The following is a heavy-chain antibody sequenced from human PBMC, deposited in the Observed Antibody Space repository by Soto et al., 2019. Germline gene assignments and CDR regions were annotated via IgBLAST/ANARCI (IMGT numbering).Heavy chain of an antibody. V-gene: IGHV3-23*01. D-gene: IGHD3-3*01. J-gene: IGHJ4*02. CDR2: ISGSGGVT. Sequence: RLSYAASGFTFSSHAMVWVRQATGQGLEWVSSISGSGGVTDYTAAMKGWFTVSRDDSQNTLYRQMDSLRVEDFAVYWCAKRVGYDVDYWAQGSLVTVTA. CDR3: AKRVGYDVDY. CDR1: GFTFSSHA.